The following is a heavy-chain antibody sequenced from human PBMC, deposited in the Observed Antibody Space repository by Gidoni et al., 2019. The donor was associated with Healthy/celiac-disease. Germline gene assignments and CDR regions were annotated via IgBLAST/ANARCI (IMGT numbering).Heavy chain of an antibody. CDR3: ARTYYDFWSGRGFYYYGMDV. J-gene: IGHJ6*02. Sequence: QLQLQESGPGLVKPSETLSLTCTVSGGSLRSSSYHWGWIRQPPGKGLEWVGSIYYYGSTYYNPSLKSRVTISVDTSKNQFSLKLSSVTAADTAVYYCARTYYDFWSGRGFYYYGMDVWGQGTTVTVSS. CDR2: IYYYGST. D-gene: IGHD3-3*01. CDR1: GGSLRSSSYH. V-gene: IGHV4-39*01.